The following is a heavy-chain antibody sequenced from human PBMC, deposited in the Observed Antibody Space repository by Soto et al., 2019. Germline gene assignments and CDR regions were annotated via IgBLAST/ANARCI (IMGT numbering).Heavy chain of an antibody. J-gene: IGHJ4*02. CDR2: IRSKAHGGTT. CDR3: TRAYYDSSGYYFPFDS. D-gene: IGHD3-22*01. Sequence: GGSLRLSCTASGFTFGDYAMSWFRQAPGKGLEWAGFIRSKAHGGTTEYAASVKGRFTISRDDSKSIAYLQMNSLKTEDTAVYYCTRAYYDSSGYYFPFDSWGQRTLVTVS. CDR1: GFTFGDYA. V-gene: IGHV3-49*03.